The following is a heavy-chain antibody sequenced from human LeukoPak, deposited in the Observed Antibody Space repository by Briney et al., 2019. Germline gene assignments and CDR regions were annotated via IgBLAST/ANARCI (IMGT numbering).Heavy chain of an antibody. D-gene: IGHD2-15*01. CDR3: TRGGRLEFDY. V-gene: IGHV1-2*02. J-gene: IGHJ4*02. CDR2: IDPSSGT. CDR1: GYTFSAYY. Sequence: ASVTVSYMASGYTFSAYYMHWVRQAPGQGLAWMGWIDPSSGTSYAQKFQGRVTMARDTPISTAHMELSRLTSDDTAVYYCTRGGRLEFDYWGQGSLVTVSS.